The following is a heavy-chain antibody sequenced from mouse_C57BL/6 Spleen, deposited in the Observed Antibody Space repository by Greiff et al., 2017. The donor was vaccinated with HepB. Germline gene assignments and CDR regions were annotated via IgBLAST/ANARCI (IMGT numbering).Heavy chain of an antibody. D-gene: IGHD4-1*01. CDR2: IDPETGGT. CDR1: GYTFTDYE. Sequence: VHLVESGAELVRPGASVTLSCKASGYTFTDYEMHWVKQTPVHGLEWIGAIDPETGGTAYNQKFKGKAILTADKSSSTAYMELRSLTSEDSAVYYCTRRGGTDYWGQGTTLTVSS. J-gene: IGHJ2*01. CDR3: TRRGGTDY. V-gene: IGHV1-15*01.